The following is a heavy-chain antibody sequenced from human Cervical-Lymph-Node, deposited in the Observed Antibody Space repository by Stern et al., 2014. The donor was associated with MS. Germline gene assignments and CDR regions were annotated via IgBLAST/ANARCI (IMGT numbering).Heavy chain of an antibody. J-gene: IGHJ4*02. CDR1: GFKFSIYW. CDR2: IYPGDSET. D-gene: IGHD1-14*01. CDR3: ARQTTAWASDV. Sequence: EVQLVESGAELIRPGESLKISCKGSGFKFSIYWIAWVRQMPGKGLEWMGIIYPGDSETRYSPSLQGQVNMSADKSTSTAYLQWSSLNASDTAMYFCARQTTAWASDVWGQGTLVTVSS. V-gene: IGHV5-51*01.